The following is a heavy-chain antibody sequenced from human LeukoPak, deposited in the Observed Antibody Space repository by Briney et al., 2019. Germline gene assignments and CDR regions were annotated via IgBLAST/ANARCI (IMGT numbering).Heavy chain of an antibody. J-gene: IGHJ4*02. CDR3: ARLVSY. CDR1: GYTFTGYY. D-gene: IGHD2-8*02. Sequence: GASVKVSCKASGYTFTGYYIYWVRQAPGQGLEWMGWIDPNSGGTNYAQKFQGRVTLTRDTSISTVYMEVSRPRFDDTAVYYCARLVSYWGQGTLVTVSS. V-gene: IGHV1-2*02. CDR2: IDPNSGGT.